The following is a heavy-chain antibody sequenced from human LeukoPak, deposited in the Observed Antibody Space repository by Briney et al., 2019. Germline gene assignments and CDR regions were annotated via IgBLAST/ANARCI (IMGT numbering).Heavy chain of an antibody. Sequence: SETLSLTCTVSGGSISSYYWSWIRQPPGKGLEWIGYIYYSGSTNYNPSLESRVTISVDTSKNQFSLKLSSVTAADTAVYYCARGTYYYDSSGYYPALGAFDIWGQGTMVTVSS. CDR2: IYYSGST. CDR1: GGSISSYY. D-gene: IGHD3-22*01. V-gene: IGHV4-59*01. J-gene: IGHJ3*02. CDR3: ARGTYYYDSSGYYPALGAFDI.